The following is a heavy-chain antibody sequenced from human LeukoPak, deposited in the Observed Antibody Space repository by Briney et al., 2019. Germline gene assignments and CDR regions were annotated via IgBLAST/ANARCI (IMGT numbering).Heavy chain of an antibody. V-gene: IGHV4-34*01. CDR1: GGSFSGYY. CDR2: INHSGST. D-gene: IGHD3-10*01. Sequence: SETLSLTCAVYGGSFSGYYWSWVRQPPGKGLEWIGEINHSGSTNYNPSLKSRVTISVDTSKNQFSLKLSSVTAADTAVYYCARLALLLWFGEIESYYMDVWGKGTTVTISS. J-gene: IGHJ6*03. CDR3: ARLALLLWFGEIESYYMDV.